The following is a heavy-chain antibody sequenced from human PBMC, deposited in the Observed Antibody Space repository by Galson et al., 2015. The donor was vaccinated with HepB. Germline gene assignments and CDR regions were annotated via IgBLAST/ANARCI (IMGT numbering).Heavy chain of an antibody. CDR3: ARILYNWNLSYYYGMDV. CDR1: GFTVSSDY. Sequence: SLRLSCAASGFTVSSDYMNWVRQAPGKGLEWVSVIYTGGSTYYADSVKGRFTISRDNSKNTVYLQMNSLRPEDTAVYYCARILYNWNLSYYYGMDVWGQGTTVTVSS. CDR2: IYTGGST. J-gene: IGHJ6*02. V-gene: IGHV3-66*02. D-gene: IGHD1-20*01.